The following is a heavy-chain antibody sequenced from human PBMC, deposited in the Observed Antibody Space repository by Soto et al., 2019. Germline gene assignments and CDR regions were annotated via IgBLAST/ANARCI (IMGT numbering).Heavy chain of an antibody. Sequence: SETLSLTCAVSGDSISSSNWCSWVRQAPGKGLEWIGEIYHSGATTYNPSLKSRATISVDPSNNHFPLKMTSVTAADTAVYFCARDLGTGTDYWGRGTLVTVSS. CDR2: IYHSGAT. CDR1: GDSISSSNW. J-gene: IGHJ4*02. V-gene: IGHV4-4*02. CDR3: ARDLGTGTDY.